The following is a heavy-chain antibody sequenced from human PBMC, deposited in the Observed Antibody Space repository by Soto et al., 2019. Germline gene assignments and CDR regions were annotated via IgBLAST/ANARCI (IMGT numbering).Heavy chain of an antibody. V-gene: IGHV4-34*01. CDR1: GGSFSGYR. CDR3: ARGLILWFGELSRRGGYYYYMDV. D-gene: IGHD3-10*01. Sequence: QVQLQQWGAGLLKPSETLSLTCAVYGGSFSGYRWTWIRQTPGKGLEWIGEINDSGNINYNPSLKSRVTILVDTAKKQISLKLSSVTAADKAVYYCARGLILWFGELSRRGGYYYYMDVWGKGTTVTVSS. J-gene: IGHJ6*03. CDR2: INDSGNI.